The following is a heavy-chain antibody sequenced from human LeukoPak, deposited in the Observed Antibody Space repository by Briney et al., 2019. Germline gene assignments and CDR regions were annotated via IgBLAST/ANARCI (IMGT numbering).Heavy chain of an antibody. J-gene: IGHJ5*02. V-gene: IGHV4-59*01. CDR1: GGSISSYY. CDR2: IYYSGST. Sequence: SETLSLTCTVSGGSISSYYWSWIRQPPGKGLEWIGYIYYSGSTNYNPSLKSRVTISVDTSKNQFSLKLSSVTAADTAVYYCARLKYYDYVWGSYRYNWFDPWGQGTLVTVSS. D-gene: IGHD3-16*02. CDR3: ARLKYYDYVWGSYRYNWFDP.